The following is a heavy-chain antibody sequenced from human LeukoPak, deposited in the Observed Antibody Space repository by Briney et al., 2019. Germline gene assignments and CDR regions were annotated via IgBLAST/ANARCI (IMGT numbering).Heavy chain of an antibody. CDR2: IYTSGST. CDR3: ARDIVVVPAAIEGNNWFDP. J-gene: IGHJ5*02. Sequence: SETLSLTCTVSGGSISSYYWSWIRQPAGKGLEWIGRIYTSGSTNYNPSLKSRVTMSVDTSKNQFSLKLSSVTAADTAVYYCARDIVVVPAAIEGNNWFDPWGQGTLVTVSS. V-gene: IGHV4-4*07. D-gene: IGHD2-2*01. CDR1: GGSISSYY.